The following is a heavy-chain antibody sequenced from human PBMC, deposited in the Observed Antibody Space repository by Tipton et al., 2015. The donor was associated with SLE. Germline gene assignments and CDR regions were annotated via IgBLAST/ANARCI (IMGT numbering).Heavy chain of an antibody. V-gene: IGHV3-74*03. Sequence: SLRLSCAASGFIFSSYWMHWVRQIPGQGLVWVSHINSDGSRITYADSVKGRFIISRDNTQNTLYLQMNSLRVEDTALYYCVRGPYRSFDSWGQGMLVTVSS. CDR1: GFIFSSYW. J-gene: IGHJ4*02. CDR2: INSDGSRI. CDR3: VRGPYRSFDS.